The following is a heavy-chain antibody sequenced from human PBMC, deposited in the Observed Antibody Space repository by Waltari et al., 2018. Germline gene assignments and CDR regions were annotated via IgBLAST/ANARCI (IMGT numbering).Heavy chain of an antibody. CDR2: INYDGSLP. CDR3: ARGSAYYIRFWDL. Sequence: LVESGGDLVQPGGSLRLTCAASGFDLRSYWRSWVRQAPGKGLEWVANINYDGSLPYYEDSVGGRLTISRDNAKNSLYLEMNNVRVDDTAVYYCARGSAYYIRFWDLWGQGTLVTVAS. V-gene: IGHV3-7*03. CDR1: GFDLRSYW. J-gene: IGHJ1*01. D-gene: IGHD3-10*01.